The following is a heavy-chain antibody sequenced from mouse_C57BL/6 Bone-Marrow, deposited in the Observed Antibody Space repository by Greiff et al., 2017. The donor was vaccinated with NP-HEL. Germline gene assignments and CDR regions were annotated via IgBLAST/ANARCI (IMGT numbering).Heavy chain of an antibody. V-gene: IGHV5-4*03. CDR2: ISDGGSYT. Sequence: DVKLVESGGGLVKPGGSLKLSCAASGFTFSSYAMSWVRQTPEKRLAWVATISDGGSYTYYPDNVKGRFTISRDNAKNNLYLQMSHLKSEDTAMYYCARERGNSYWGQGTLVTVSA. CDR1: GFTFSSYA. D-gene: IGHD1-3*01. CDR3: ARERGNSY. J-gene: IGHJ3*01.